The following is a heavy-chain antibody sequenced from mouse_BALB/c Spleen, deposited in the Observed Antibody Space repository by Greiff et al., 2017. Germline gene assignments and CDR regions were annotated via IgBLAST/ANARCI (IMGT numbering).Heavy chain of an antibody. CDR3: AREGGNYDAY. Sequence: VQLQQPGAELVKPGASVKLSCKASGYTFTSYWMHWVKQRPGQGLEWIGEINPSNGRTNYNEKFKSKATLTVDKSSSTAYMQLSSLTSEDSAVYYCAREGGNYDAYWGQGTLVTVSA. J-gene: IGHJ3*01. CDR1: GYTFTSYW. D-gene: IGHD2-1*01. CDR2: INPSNGRT. V-gene: IGHV1S81*02.